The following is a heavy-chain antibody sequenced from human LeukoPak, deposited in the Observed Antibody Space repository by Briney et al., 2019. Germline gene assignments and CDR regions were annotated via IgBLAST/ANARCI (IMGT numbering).Heavy chain of an antibody. Sequence: GGSLRLSCAASGFTFSTYNMNWVRQAPGKGLEWVSFISSSSSAIYYADSVKGRFTVSRDNSKNTLYLQMNSLRAEDTAVYYCARGKGDSTVPYYFDYWGQGTLVTVSS. CDR1: GFTFSTYN. CDR3: ARGKGDSTVPYYFDY. D-gene: IGHD4-17*01. CDR2: ISSSSSAI. V-gene: IGHV3-48*01. J-gene: IGHJ4*02.